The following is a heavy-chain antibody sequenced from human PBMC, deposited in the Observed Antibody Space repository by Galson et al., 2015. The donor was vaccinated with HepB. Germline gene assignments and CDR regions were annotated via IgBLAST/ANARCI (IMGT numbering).Heavy chain of an antibody. V-gene: IGHV3-7*01. Sequence: SLRLSCAASGFTFSRYWMGWVRQAPGKGLEWVANIKKDGSEKYYVDSVKGRFTISKDNAKNSLYLQMNSLTAEDTAAYYCARCGDHIWGTYRGPLDYWGQGTLVTVSS. J-gene: IGHJ4*02. CDR1: GFTFSRYW. CDR2: IKKDGSEK. D-gene: IGHD3-16*02. CDR3: ARCGDHIWGTYRGPLDY.